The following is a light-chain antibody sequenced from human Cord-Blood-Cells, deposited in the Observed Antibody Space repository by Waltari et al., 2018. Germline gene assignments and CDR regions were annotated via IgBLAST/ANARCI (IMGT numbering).Light chain of an antibody. J-gene: IGKJ1*01. CDR1: QSVSSN. Sequence: EIVLTQSPATLSVSLGDRATLSCRASQSVSSNLAWYQQKPGQAPMLLIYGASTRATGIPARFSGSGSGTEFTLTISSLQSEDFAVYYCQQYNNWWTFGQGTKVEIK. V-gene: IGKV3-15*01. CDR2: GAS. CDR3: QQYNNWWT.